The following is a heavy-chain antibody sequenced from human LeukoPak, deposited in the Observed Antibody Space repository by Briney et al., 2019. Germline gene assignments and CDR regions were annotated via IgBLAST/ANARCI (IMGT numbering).Heavy chain of an antibody. CDR1: GFTFSSYG. V-gene: IGHV3-33*01. J-gene: IGHJ4*02. Sequence: PGGSLRLSCAASGFTFSSYGMHWVRQAPGKGLEWVAVIWYDGSNKYYADSVKGRFTISRDNAKNSLYLQMNSLRAEDTAVYYCARDSSGPDDWGQGTLVTVSS. D-gene: IGHD3-22*01. CDR2: IWYDGSNK. CDR3: ARDSSGPDD.